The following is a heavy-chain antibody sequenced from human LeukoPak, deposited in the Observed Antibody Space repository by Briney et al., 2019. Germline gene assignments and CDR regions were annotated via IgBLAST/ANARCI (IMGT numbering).Heavy chain of an antibody. CDR2: IYPGDSDA. D-gene: IGHD1-1*01. V-gene: IGHV5-51*01. J-gene: IGHJ4*02. Sequence: KHGESLKISCKGSGYSFTSYWIGWVRQMPGKGLEWMGIIYPGDSDARYSPSFQGQVTISADKSISTAYLQWSSLKASDTAMYYCARLDWNDEWVFFDYWGQGTLVTVSS. CDR3: ARLDWNDEWVFFDY. CDR1: GYSFTSYW.